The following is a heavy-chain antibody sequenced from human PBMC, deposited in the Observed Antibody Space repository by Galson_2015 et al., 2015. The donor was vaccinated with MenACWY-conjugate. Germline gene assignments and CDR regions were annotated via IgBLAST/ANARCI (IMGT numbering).Heavy chain of an antibody. D-gene: IGHD3-10*02. CDR3: ARERRATYYVPDIWFDP. V-gene: IGHV3-74*01. J-gene: IGHJ5*02. Sequence: SLRLSCAASGFTFGSSWMHWVRQAPGKGLLWVSRINTDGDKTTYADSVQGRFTISRDNAKNTLYLQMDSLRAEDTAVYYCARERRATYYVPDIWFDPWGHGTLVVFSS. CDR2: INTDGDKT. CDR1: GFTFGSSW.